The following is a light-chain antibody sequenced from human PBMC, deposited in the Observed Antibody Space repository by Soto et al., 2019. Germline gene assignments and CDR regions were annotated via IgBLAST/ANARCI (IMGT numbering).Light chain of an antibody. Sequence: QSVLTQPPSVSGAPGQRVTISCAGNTSNIGAGYDVHWYQQFPGTAPRLLIHTNTNRPSGVPDRFSGSKSGTSASLAITGLQADDEADYYCQSYDIKLSSPVFGGGTKLTVL. V-gene: IGLV1-40*01. CDR2: TNT. CDR3: QSYDIKLSSPV. CDR1: TSNIGAGYD. J-gene: IGLJ2*01.